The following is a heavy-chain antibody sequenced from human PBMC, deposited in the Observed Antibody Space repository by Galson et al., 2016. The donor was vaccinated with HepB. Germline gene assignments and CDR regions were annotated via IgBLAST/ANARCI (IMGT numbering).Heavy chain of an antibody. CDR2: IFWDDDQ. CDR1: GFSLSTNGVG. J-gene: IGHJ4*02. CDR3: AHRPPTAVGGTYCFDH. Sequence: PALVKPTQTLTLTCTFSGFSLSTNGVGVGWIRQPPGKALEWVALIFWDDDQRYSPSLKNRLTITKDTSKNQVVLKMTNMDPVDTATYYCAHRPPTAVGGTYCFDHWGQGTLVTVSS. V-gene: IGHV2-5*02. D-gene: IGHD2-15*01.